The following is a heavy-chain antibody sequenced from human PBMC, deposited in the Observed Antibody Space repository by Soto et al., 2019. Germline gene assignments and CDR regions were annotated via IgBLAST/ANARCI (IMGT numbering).Heavy chain of an antibody. J-gene: IGHJ4*02. D-gene: IGHD3-16*02. CDR2: ISGSGGST. CDR3: AKAAITFGGVIPPYDY. Sequence: GGSLRLSCAASGFTFSSYAMSWVRQAPGKGLEWVSAISGSGGSTYYADSVKGRFTISRDNSKNTLYLQMNSLRAEDTAVYYCAKAAITFGGVIPPYDYWGQGTLVTVSS. V-gene: IGHV3-23*01. CDR1: GFTFSSYA.